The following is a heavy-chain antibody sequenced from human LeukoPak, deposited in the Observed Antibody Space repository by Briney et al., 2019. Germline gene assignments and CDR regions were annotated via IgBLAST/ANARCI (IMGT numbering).Heavy chain of an antibody. Sequence: HSGRSLRLSCAASGFTFSSYGMHWVRQAPGKGLEWVAVIPYDGSDKYYADSVKGRFTISRDNSKNTLYLQLNSLRAEDTAVYYCAKQSLSHTLNWFDPWGQGTLVTVSS. J-gene: IGHJ5*02. V-gene: IGHV3-30*18. CDR1: GFTFSSYG. CDR2: IPYDGSDK. CDR3: AKQSLSHTLNWFDP. D-gene: IGHD6-19*01.